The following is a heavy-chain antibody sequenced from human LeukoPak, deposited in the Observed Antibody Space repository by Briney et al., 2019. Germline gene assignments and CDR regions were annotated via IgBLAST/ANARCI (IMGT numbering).Heavy chain of an antibody. J-gene: IGHJ4*02. CDR2: IRFDGVVK. Sequence: GGSLRLSCAASGFTFSSYGMHWVRQAPGKGLEWVAFIRFDGVVKYYADSVKGRFTISRDNAKDSLYLQMNSLRAEDTAVYYCARDPGSGYEEHFDYWGQGTLVTVSS. CDR1: GFTFSSYG. CDR3: ARDPGSGYEEHFDY. V-gene: IGHV3-30*02. D-gene: IGHD5-12*01.